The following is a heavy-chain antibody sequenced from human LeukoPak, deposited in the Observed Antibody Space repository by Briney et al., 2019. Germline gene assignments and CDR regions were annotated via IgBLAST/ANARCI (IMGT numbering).Heavy chain of an antibody. J-gene: IGHJ4*02. D-gene: IGHD5-18*01. Sequence: GGSLRLSCATSGFTFDDYAMHWVRQAPGKGLEWVSGISWNSGSIGYADSVKGRFTISRDNAKNSLYLQMNSLRAEDTALYYCGKVASSSFDTAYFAYWGQGTLVTVSS. V-gene: IGHV3-9*01. CDR3: GKVASSSFDTAYFAY. CDR2: ISWNSGSI. CDR1: GFTFDDYA.